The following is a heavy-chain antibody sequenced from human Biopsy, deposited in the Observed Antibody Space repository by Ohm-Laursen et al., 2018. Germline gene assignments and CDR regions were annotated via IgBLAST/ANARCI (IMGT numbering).Heavy chain of an antibody. J-gene: IGHJ4*01. CDR1: GDSLSSYF. D-gene: IGHD6-19*01. CDR2: INHRGYT. CDR3: ARSGQWARYYFDY. Sequence: PGTLSLTCTVSGDSLSSYFWSWIRQPPGKGLEWIGEINHRGYTDYNASLKGRVSISVDTSKNQLSLNLTSVTAADTAVFYCARSGQWARYYFDYWGHGTLVTVSP. V-gene: IGHV4-34*01.